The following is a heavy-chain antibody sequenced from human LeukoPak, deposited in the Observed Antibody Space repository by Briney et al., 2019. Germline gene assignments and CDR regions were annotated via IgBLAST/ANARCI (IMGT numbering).Heavy chain of an antibody. J-gene: IGHJ6*02. V-gene: IGHV3-30*18. CDR3: AKDPSPAFSNFYGSGSSIYYNGLDV. CDR1: GFTFSGYG. CDR2: MSYDGTNK. Sequence: GGSRRLSCAASGFTFSGYGMPWVRQAPGKGLEGVAVMSYDGTNKYYADSVKGRFSISRDNSKKTLSRQMNSLRAEDTAMYYCAKDPSPAFSNFYGSGSSIYYNGLDVWGQGTTVTVSS. D-gene: IGHD3-10*01.